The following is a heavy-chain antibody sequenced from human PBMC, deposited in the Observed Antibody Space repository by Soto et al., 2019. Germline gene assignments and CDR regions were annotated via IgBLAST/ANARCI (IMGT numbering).Heavy chain of an antibody. CDR3: GREYFDSRGTTPGD. V-gene: IGHV1-46*01. Sequence: GASVKVSCKTSGYTFTHYYMHWVRLAPGQGLEWMGVINPGGGYTTYAQKFQGRVTMTRDTSTSTVYMELSSLKSEDTAVYYCGREYFDSRGTTPGDWGQGTLVTVSS. D-gene: IGHD3-22*01. CDR2: INPGGGYT. J-gene: IGHJ4*02. CDR1: GYTFTHYY.